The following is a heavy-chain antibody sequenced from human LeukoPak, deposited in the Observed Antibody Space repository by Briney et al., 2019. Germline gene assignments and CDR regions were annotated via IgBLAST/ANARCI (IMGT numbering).Heavy chain of an antibody. CDR3: ARDERYDSSGYPFDY. Sequence: ASVKVSCKASGYTFSSYDINWVRQATGQGLEWMGWMNPNSGDTGYAQKFQGRITMTRNTSISTAYMELSSLRSEDTAVYYCARDERYDSSGYPFDYWGQGTLVTVSS. CDR1: GYTFSSYD. CDR2: MNPNSGDT. D-gene: IGHD3-22*01. V-gene: IGHV1-8*01. J-gene: IGHJ4*02.